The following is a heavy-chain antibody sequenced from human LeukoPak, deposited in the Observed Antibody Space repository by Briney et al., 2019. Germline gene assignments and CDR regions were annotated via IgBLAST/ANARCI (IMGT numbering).Heavy chain of an antibody. CDR3: ATGYSTDFDY. J-gene: IGHJ4*02. Sequence: GSVKVSCKASGYTFTSYGISWVRQAPGQGLEWMEWISAYNDNTNYAQKLQGRVTMTTDTSTRTAYMELRSLGSDDTAVYYCATGYSTDFDYWGQGTLVTVSS. V-gene: IGHV1-18*01. CDR1: GYTFTSYG. CDR2: ISAYNDNT. D-gene: IGHD6-13*01.